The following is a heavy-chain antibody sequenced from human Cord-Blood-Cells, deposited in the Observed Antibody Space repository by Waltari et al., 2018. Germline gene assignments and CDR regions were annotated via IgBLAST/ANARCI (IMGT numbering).Heavy chain of an antibody. V-gene: IGHV4-4*02. J-gene: IGHJ4*02. CDR2: IYNSEST. CDR1: GGSISSINW. D-gene: IGHD1-1*01. Sequence: QVQLQESGPGLVKPSGTLSLSGAVSGGSISSINWSSRVRQPPGKGLEWIGEIYNSESTNYNPSLKGRVTISVDKSKNQFSLELRSVTNADTAVYYCDRTSYNWNALDYWGQGTLVTVSS. CDR3: DRTSYNWNALDY.